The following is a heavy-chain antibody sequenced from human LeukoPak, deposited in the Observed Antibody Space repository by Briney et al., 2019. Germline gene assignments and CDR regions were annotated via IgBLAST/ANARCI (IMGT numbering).Heavy chain of an antibody. Sequence: PSETLSLTCTVSGGSISSYYWSWIRQPPGKGLEWIGYIYYSGSTNYNPSLKSRVTISVDTSKNQFSLKLSSVTAADTAVYYCATFEAGTFDYWGQGTLVTVSS. V-gene: IGHV4-59*01. CDR1: GGSISSYY. D-gene: IGHD3-9*01. CDR2: IYYSGST. J-gene: IGHJ4*02. CDR3: ATFEAGTFDY.